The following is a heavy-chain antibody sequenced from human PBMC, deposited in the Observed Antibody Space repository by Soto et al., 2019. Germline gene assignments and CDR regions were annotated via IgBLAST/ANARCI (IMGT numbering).Heavy chain of an antibody. CDR2: ISGSAGNT. J-gene: IGHJ4*02. V-gene: IGHV3-23*01. CDR1: GFTFSSYA. D-gene: IGHD1-1*01. CDR3: AKDSSNWPYYFDS. Sequence: LRLSCVVSGFTFSSYAMSWVRQAPGRGLEWVSAISGSAGNTYFADSVKGRFTISRDHSKNTLYLQMNSLRAEDTAVYYCAKDSSNWPYYFDSWGPGTLLTVSS.